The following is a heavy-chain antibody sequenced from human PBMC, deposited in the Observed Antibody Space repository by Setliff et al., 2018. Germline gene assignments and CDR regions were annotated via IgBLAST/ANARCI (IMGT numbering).Heavy chain of an antibody. V-gene: IGHV4-4*08. CDR2: MYNSGNT. D-gene: IGHD3-22*01. Sequence: SETLSLTCTVSGGSISHHYWSWIRQPPGKGLEWVGYMYNSGNTNYNPSLRSRVTVSLDASKNQLSLKLSSVTAADTAVYYCARDHYDYYDSRQAFDIWGQGTMVTVSS. J-gene: IGHJ3*02. CDR1: GGSISHHY. CDR3: ARDHYDYYDSRQAFDI.